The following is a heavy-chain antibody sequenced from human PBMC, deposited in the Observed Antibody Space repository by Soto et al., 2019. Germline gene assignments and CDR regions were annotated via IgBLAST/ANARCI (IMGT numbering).Heavy chain of an antibody. CDR3: ARLTPYGNMGLMGYGMDV. V-gene: IGHV5-51*01. CDR1: GYSFTSYW. CDR2: IYPGDSDT. Sequence: PGESLKISCKGSGYSFTSYWIGWGRQMPGKGLEWMGIIYPGDSDTRYSPSFQGQVTISADKSISTAYLQWSSLKASDTAMYYCARLTPYGNMGLMGYGMDVWGQGTTVTVSS. D-gene: IGHD2-8*01. J-gene: IGHJ6*02.